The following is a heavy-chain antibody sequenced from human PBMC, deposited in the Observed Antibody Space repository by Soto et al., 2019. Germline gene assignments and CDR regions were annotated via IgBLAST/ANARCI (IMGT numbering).Heavy chain of an antibody. V-gene: IGHV5-51*01. Sequence: ESLKISCKGSGHSFTSYWIGWVRQMPGKGLEWMGIIYLGDSNTRYSPPFQGQVTISADKSISTAYLQWSSLKASDTAVYYCARQEYCSSTSCYSVDSWGQGTLVTVSS. CDR2: IYLGDSNT. CDR1: GHSFTSYW. J-gene: IGHJ4*02. CDR3: ARQEYCSSTSCYSVDS. D-gene: IGHD2-2*01.